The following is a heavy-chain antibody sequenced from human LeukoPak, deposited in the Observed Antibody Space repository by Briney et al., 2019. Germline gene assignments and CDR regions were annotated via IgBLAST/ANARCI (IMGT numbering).Heavy chain of an antibody. CDR2: IYYSGST. D-gene: IGHD3-22*01. V-gene: IGHV4-31*03. J-gene: IGHJ4*02. CDR3: ARDRRFRYDSSGDYFDY. CDR1: GGSISSGGYY. Sequence: SETLSLTCTVSGGSISSGGYYWSWIRQHPGKGLEWIGYIYYSGSTYYNPSLKSRVTISVDTSKNQFSLKLSSVTAADTAVYYCARDRRFRYDSSGDYFDYWGQGTLVTVS.